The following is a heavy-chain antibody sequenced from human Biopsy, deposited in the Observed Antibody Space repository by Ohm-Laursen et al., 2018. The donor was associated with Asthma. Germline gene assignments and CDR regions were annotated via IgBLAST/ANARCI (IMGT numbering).Heavy chain of an antibody. D-gene: IGHD3-22*01. V-gene: IGHV3-9*01. CDR1: GFMFRSFG. CDR2: ISWNSGNI. Sequence: SLRLSCSASGFMFRSFGMHWVRQAPGKGLEWVSSISWNSGNIDYAVSVKGRFTISRGNAKNSLYLQMQSLRPEDTAFYYCAKSADYYDSTDYLDFWGRGTLVTVSS. J-gene: IGHJ4*01. CDR3: AKSADYYDSTDYLDF.